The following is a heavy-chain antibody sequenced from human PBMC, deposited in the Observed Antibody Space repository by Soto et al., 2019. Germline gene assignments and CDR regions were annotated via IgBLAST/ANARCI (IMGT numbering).Heavy chain of an antibody. Sequence: PGESLKISCKGSGCSFASYWIGWVRQMPGKGLEWMGIIYPGDSDTRYSPSFQGQVTISADKSIGTAYLQWSSLKASDTAMYYCARRGDSGYEYFDYWGQGTQVTVSS. CDR1: GCSFASYW. D-gene: IGHD5-12*01. CDR2: IYPGDSDT. J-gene: IGHJ4*02. V-gene: IGHV5-51*01. CDR3: ARRGDSGYEYFDY.